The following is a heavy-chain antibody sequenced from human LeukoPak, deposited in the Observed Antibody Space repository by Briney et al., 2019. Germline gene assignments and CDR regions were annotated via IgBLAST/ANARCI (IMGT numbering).Heavy chain of an antibody. V-gene: IGHV3-48*03. J-gene: IGHJ4*02. CDR1: GFTFSNYE. CDR2: ISSSGSTI. Sequence: GGSLRLXCAASGFTFSNYEMNWVRQAPGKGLEWVSYISSSGSTIYYADSVKGRFTISRDNAKNSLYLQMNSLRAEDTAVYYCARASSYTWPAGYWGQGTLVTVSS. CDR3: ARASSYTWPAGY. D-gene: IGHD5-12*01.